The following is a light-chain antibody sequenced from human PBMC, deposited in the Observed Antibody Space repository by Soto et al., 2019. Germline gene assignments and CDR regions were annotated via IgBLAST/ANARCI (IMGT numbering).Light chain of an antibody. CDR2: DVS. V-gene: IGLV2-14*01. CDR3: SSYTSSITYV. J-gene: IGLJ1*01. CDR1: SSDVGGYNY. Sequence: QSVLTQPASVSGSPGQSITISCTGTSSDVGGYNYVSWYQQYPGKAPKLMIYDVSNRPSGVSNRFSGSKSGNTASLTISGLQAEDEADYYCSSYTSSITYVFRTGTKVPVL.